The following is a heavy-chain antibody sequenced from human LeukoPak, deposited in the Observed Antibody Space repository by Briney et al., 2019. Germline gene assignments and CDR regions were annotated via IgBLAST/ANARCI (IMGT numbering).Heavy chain of an antibody. CDR3: AGNYYDNWFDP. CDR1: GFTFSSYS. J-gene: IGHJ5*02. V-gene: IGHV3-21*01. D-gene: IGHD1-26*01. Sequence: GGSLRLSCAASGFTFSSYSRNWVRQAPWKGLEWVSSISSSSSYIYYADSVKGRFTISRDNAKNSLYLQMNSLRAEDTAVYYCAGNYYDNWFDPWGQGTLVTVSS. CDR2: ISSSSSYI.